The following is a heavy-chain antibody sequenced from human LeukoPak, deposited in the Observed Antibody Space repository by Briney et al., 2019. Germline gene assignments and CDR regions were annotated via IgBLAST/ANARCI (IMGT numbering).Heavy chain of an antibody. Sequence: SVKVSCKASGGTFSSYAISWVRQAPGQGLEWMGGIIPIFGTANYAQKFQGRVTITADKSTSTAYMELSSLRSEDTAVYYCARGPLGSGWYVRFDYWGQGTLVTVSS. CDR3: ARGPLGSGWYVRFDY. D-gene: IGHD6-19*01. V-gene: IGHV1-69*06. CDR2: IIPIFGTA. CDR1: GGTFSSYA. J-gene: IGHJ4*02.